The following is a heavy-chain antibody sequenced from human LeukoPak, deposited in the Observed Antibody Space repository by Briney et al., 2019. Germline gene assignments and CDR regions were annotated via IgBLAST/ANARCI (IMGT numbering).Heavy chain of an antibody. J-gene: IGHJ5*02. CDR1: GYTFTSYY. D-gene: IGHD7-27*01. V-gene: IGHV1-46*01. Sequence: ASVKVSCKASGYTFTSYYMHWVRQAPGQGLEWMGIINPSGGSTSYAQEFQGRVTTTRDTSTSTVYMELSSLRSEDTAVYYCARGVRSLRLGIVRVSLRTNWFDPWGQGTLVTVSS. CDR3: ARGVRSLRLGIVRVSLRTNWFDP. CDR2: INPSGGST.